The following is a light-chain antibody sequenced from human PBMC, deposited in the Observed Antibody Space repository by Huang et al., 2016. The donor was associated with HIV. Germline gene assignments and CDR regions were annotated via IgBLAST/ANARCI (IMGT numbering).Light chain of an antibody. J-gene: IGKJ2*01. Sequence: EIVMTQSPATLSVSLGERVTLSCRASESISRNLAWYQQKPGQAPRLLIFSASTRATGVPARFSGSGSETEFILTISSLQSEDFAVYYCQHYKSWPYTFGQGTKVEIK. V-gene: IGKV3-15*01. CDR3: QHYKSWPYT. CDR1: ESISRN. CDR2: SAS.